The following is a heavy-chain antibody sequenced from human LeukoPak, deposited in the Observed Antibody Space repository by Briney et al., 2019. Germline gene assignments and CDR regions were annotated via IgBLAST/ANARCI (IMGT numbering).Heavy chain of an antibody. CDR3: AKDENDYGDYSMSQH. V-gene: IGHV3-30-3*01. D-gene: IGHD4-17*01. Sequence: GGSLRLSCAASGFTFSSYAMHWVRQAPGKGLEWVAVISYDGSNKYYADSVKGRFTISRDNSKNTLYLQMNSLRAEDTAVYYCAKDENDYGDYSMSQHWGQGTLVTVSS. CDR2: ISYDGSNK. J-gene: IGHJ1*01. CDR1: GFTFSSYA.